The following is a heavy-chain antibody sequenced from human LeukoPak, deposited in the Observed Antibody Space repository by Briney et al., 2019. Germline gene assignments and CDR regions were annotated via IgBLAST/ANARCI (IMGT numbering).Heavy chain of an antibody. CDR3: ARDPGYCSSTSCYEGAFDI. D-gene: IGHD2-2*01. CDR2: ISSSSSYI. J-gene: IGHJ3*02. Sequence: GGSLRLSCAASGFTFSSYSMNCVRQAPGKGLEWVSSISSSSSYIYYADSVKGRFTISRDNAKNSLYLQMNSLRAEDTAVYYCARDPGYCSSTSCYEGAFDIWGQGTMVTVSS. CDR1: GFTFSSYS. V-gene: IGHV3-21*01.